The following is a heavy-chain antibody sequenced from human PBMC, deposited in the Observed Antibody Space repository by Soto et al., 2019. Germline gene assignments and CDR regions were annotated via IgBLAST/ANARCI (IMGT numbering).Heavy chain of an antibody. CDR2: IYHSGST. CDR1: GYSISSGYY. V-gene: IGHV4-38-2*01. J-gene: IGHJ4*02. Sequence: PSETLSLTCAVSGYSISSGYYWGWIRQPPGKGLEWIGSIYHSGSTYYNPSLKSRVTISVDTSKNQFSLKPSSVTAADTAVYYCARVAAVAGVDYWGQGTLVTVSS. CDR3: ARVAAVAGVDY. D-gene: IGHD6-19*01.